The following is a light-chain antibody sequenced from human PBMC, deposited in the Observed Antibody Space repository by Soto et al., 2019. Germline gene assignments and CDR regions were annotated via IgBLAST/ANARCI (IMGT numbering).Light chain of an antibody. CDR3: QQRNSYPRT. V-gene: IGKV1-17*01. CDR2: GAS. Sequence: IQMTQFPPSLPASVGDTVTITCRASQGIRSDLGWYQQKPGKAPKLLIYGASRLQSGVPSRFSGSESETEFTLTITSLQPEDSATYYCQQRNSYPRTFGQGTKVDIK. CDR1: QGIRSD. J-gene: IGKJ2*01.